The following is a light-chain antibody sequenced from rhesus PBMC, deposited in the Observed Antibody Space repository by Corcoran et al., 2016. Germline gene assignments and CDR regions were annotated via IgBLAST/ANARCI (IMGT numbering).Light chain of an antibody. V-gene: IGKV3-42*01. CDR1: QSVSSS. CDR2: GAS. J-gene: IGKJ4*01. CDR3: QQDDSWPLT. Sequence: EIVMTQSPATLSLSPGERATLSCRASQSVSSSLAWYQQKPGQAPKLLIDGASSKDTGITDRFSGSWSGTEITLAISSLEPEDVGVYYCQQDDSWPLTFGGGTKVELK.